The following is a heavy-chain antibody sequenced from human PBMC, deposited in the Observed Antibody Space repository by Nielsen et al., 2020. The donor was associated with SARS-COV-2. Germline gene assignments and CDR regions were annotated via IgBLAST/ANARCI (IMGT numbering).Heavy chain of an antibody. J-gene: IGHJ3*02. V-gene: IGHV1-3*01. CDR2: INAGNGNT. CDR3: ARAQVPSRDGYNRGAFDI. Sequence: ASVQVSCKASGYTFTSYAMHWVRQAAAQRLEWMGWINAGNGNTKYSQKFQGRVTITRDTSASTAYMELSSLRSEDTAVYYCARAQVPSRDGYNRGAFDIWGQGTMVTVSS. CDR1: GYTFTSYA. D-gene: IGHD5-24*01.